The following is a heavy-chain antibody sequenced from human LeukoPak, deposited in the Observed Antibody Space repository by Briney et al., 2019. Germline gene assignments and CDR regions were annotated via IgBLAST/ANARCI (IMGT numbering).Heavy chain of an antibody. D-gene: IGHD3-3*01. Sequence: ASVKVSCKASGYTFTSYGISWVRQAPGQGLEWMGWISAYNGNTNYAQKLQGRVTMTTDTSTSTAYMELRSLRSDDTAVYCCARVNDFWSGYYPDYYYGMDVWGQGTTVTVSS. CDR2: ISAYNGNT. CDR1: GYTFTSYG. CDR3: ARVNDFWSGYYPDYYYGMDV. J-gene: IGHJ6*02. V-gene: IGHV1-18*01.